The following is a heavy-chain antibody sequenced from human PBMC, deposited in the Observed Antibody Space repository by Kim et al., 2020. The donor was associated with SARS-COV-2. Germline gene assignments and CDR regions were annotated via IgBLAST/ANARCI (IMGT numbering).Heavy chain of an antibody. Sequence: SETLSLTCAVYGGSFSGYYWSWIRQPPGKGLEWIGEINHSGSTNYNPSLKSRVTISVDTSKNQFSLKLSSVTAADTAVYYCARGPLRVYDFWSGYYMGWFDPWGQGTLVTVSS. J-gene: IGHJ5*02. CDR2: INHSGST. CDR3: ARGPLRVYDFWSGYYMGWFDP. D-gene: IGHD3-3*01. CDR1: GGSFSGYY. V-gene: IGHV4-34*01.